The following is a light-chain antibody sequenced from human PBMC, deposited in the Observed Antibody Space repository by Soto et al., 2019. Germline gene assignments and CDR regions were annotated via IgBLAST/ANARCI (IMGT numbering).Light chain of an antibody. J-gene: IGKJ4*01. CDR1: QSISSW. CDR2: KAS. Sequence: DIQMTQSPSTLSASVGDRITITCRASQSISSWLAWYQQKPGKAPKLLIFKASNLESGVPSRFSGSGSGTEFTLTISSLQPDDFASYYCHQYNSYPRTFGGGTKVEIK. CDR3: HQYNSYPRT. V-gene: IGKV1-5*03.